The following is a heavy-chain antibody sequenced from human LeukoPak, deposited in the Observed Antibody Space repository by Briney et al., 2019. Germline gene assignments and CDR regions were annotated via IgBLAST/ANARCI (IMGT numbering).Heavy chain of an antibody. J-gene: IGHJ5*02. Sequence: PGGSLRLSCAASGFTFSSYAMSWVRQAPGKGLEWVTSISGSGGSTYYADSVKGRFTISRDNSKNTLYLQMNSLRAEDTAVYYCAKGPHDSSGYSNWSDPWGQGTLVTVSS. CDR3: AKGPHDSSGYSNWSDP. V-gene: IGHV3-23*01. CDR1: GFTFSSYA. CDR2: ISGSGGST. D-gene: IGHD3-22*01.